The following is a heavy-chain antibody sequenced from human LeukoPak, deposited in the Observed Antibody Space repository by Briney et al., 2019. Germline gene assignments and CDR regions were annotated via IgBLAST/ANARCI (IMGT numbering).Heavy chain of an antibody. CDR3: ASFLAAIAVAGRGAFDY. D-gene: IGHD6-19*01. Sequence: SVKVSCKASGGTFSSYAISWVRQAPGQGLEWMGGIIPIFGTANYAQKFQGRVTITTDESTSTAYMELSSLRSEDTAVYYCASFLAAIAVAGRGAFDYWGQGTLVTVSS. CDR2: IIPIFGTA. CDR1: GGTFSSYA. J-gene: IGHJ4*02. V-gene: IGHV1-69*05.